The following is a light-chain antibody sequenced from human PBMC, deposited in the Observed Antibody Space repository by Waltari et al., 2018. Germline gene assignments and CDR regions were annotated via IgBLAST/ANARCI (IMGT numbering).Light chain of an antibody. Sequence: DIVMTQATDSLAVSVGAMALINCKSSQSVLHSSNNKNYLAWYQQKPGKPPKLLIYLTSTRESGVPDRFSGSGSGTDFTLTISSLQPEDVAVYYCQQYYSTPMYTFGQGTTVEIK. CDR1: QSVLHSSNNKNY. CDR2: LTS. V-gene: IGKV4-1*01. J-gene: IGKJ2*01. CDR3: QQYYSTPMYT.